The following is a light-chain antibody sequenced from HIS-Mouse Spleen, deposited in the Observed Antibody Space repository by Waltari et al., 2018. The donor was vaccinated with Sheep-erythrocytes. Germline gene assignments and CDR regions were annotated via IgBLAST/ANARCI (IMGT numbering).Light chain of an antibody. CDR3: AAWDDSLNGPV. CDR1: SSNIGSNT. Sequence: QSVLTQPPSASGTPGQRVTISCSGSSSNIGSNTVNWYHQLPGTAPKLLIYSNTRRPLGVPARFSGSKSGTSSSLAIRGLQSEDEADYYCAAWDDSLNGPVFGGGTKLTVL. V-gene: IGLV1-44*01. CDR2: SNT. J-gene: IGLJ3*02.